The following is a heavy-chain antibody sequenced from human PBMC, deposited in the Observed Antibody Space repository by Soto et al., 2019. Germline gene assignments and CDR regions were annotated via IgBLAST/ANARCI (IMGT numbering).Heavy chain of an antibody. CDR1: GYTFITNA. Sequence: QVQLVQSGAEVKKPGASVKVSCKASGYTFITNAINWVRQASGQGLEWMGWMKPSTGDSGSDPDFQGRITMTRDHATSTAYTELSSLKFQHTAVYYCARGGPAAGFDLWGQGSLVTVSS. D-gene: IGHD6-13*01. CDR3: ARGGPAAGFDL. CDR2: MKPSTGDS. J-gene: IGHJ5*02. V-gene: IGHV1-8*01.